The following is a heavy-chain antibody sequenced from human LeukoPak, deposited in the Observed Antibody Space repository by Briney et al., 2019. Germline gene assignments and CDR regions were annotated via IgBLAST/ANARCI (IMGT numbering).Heavy chain of an antibody. Sequence: GRSLRLSCAASGFTFSSYAMSWVRQAPGKGLEWVSAISGSGGSTYYADSVKGRFTISRDNSKNTLYLQMNSLRAEDTAVYYCAKRGGYSSGWYYFDYWGQGTLVTVSS. CDR2: ISGSGGST. CDR1: GFTFSSYA. CDR3: AKRGGYSSGWYYFDY. J-gene: IGHJ4*02. V-gene: IGHV3-23*01. D-gene: IGHD6-19*01.